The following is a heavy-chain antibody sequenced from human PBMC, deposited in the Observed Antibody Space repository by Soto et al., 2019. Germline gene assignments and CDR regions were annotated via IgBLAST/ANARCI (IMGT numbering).Heavy chain of an antibody. CDR1: GFTFGDYA. D-gene: IGHD6-6*01. V-gene: IGHV3-49*04. J-gene: IGHJ6*02. Sequence: GGSLRLSCTASGFTFGDYAMSWVRQAPGKGLEWVGFIRSKAYGGTTEYAASVKGRFTISRDDSKSIAYLQMNSLKTEDTAVYYCTRARSHFLRMDVWGQGNTVTLSS. CDR3: TRARSHFLRMDV. CDR2: IRSKAYGGTT.